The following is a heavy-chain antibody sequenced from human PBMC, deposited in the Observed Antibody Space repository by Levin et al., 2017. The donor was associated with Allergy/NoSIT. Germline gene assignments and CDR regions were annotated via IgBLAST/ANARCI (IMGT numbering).Heavy chain of an antibody. CDR2: IYYSGST. J-gene: IGHJ4*02. V-gene: IGHV4-39*01. D-gene: IGHD1-26*01. CDR1: GGSISSSSYY. Sequence: SETLSLTCTVSGGSISSSSYYWGWIRQPPGKGLEWIGSIYYSGSTYYNPSLKSRVTISVDTSKNQFSLKLSSVTAADTAVYYCARQPWYSGSLGGTIDYWGQGTLVTVSS. CDR3: ARQPWYSGSLGGTIDY.